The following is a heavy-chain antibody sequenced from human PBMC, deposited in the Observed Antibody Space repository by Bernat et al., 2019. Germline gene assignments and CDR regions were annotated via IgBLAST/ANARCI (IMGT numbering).Heavy chain of an antibody. CDR3: ARDRWGNYYGSGSLPDY. D-gene: IGHD3-10*01. V-gene: IGHV1-2*04. CDR2: INPNSGGT. Sequence: QVQLVQSGAEVKKPGASVKVSCKASGYTFTGYYMHWVRQAPGQGLEWMGWINPNSGGTNYAQKFQGWVTMTRDTSISTAYMELSRLRSDDTAVYYCARDRWGNYYGSGSLPDYWGQGTLVTVSS. CDR1: GYTFTGYY. J-gene: IGHJ4*02.